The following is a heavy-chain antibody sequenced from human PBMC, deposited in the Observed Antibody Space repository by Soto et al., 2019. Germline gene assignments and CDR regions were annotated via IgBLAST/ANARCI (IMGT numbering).Heavy chain of an antibody. Sequence: PSVKVSCKASGYTFTSYYMHWVRQAPGQGLEWMGIINPSGGSTSYAQKFQGRVTMTRDTSTSTVYMELSSLRSEDTAVYYCARDVTAADSYNWFDPWGQGTLVTVSS. CDR3: ARDVTAADSYNWFDP. CDR1: GYTFTSYY. J-gene: IGHJ5*02. D-gene: IGHD6-13*01. V-gene: IGHV1-46*01. CDR2: INPSGGST.